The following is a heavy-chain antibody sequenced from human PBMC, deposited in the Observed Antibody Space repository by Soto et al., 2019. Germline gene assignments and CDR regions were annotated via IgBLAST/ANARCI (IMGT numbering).Heavy chain of an antibody. V-gene: IGHV2-5*02. D-gene: IGHD2-21*02. CDR2: IYWDDDK. J-gene: IGHJ6*02. CDR1: AFSLSTGGVG. CDR3: IQSRGGGDCLQSYASYYYYCMGV. Sequence: QITLKESGPTLVKPTQTLTLTCTFSAFSLSTGGVGVGWIHQPPGNALEWLALIYWDDDKRYSPSLRSRLTITNDTSKNQVVLTMTNMDPVDTATYYCIQSRGGGDCLQSYASYYYYCMGVWGQGTTVTVSS.